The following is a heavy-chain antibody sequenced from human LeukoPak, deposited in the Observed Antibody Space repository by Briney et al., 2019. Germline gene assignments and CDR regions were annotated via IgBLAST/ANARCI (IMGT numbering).Heavy chain of an antibody. V-gene: IGHV3-48*01. CDR1: GFTFSSHA. CDR2: ISSSRTTI. D-gene: IGHD3-10*01. Sequence: PGGSLRLSCAASGFTFSSHAMKWVRQAPGKGLEWVSHISSSRTTIYYADSVKGRFTISRDNAKNSLYLQMNSLRAEDTAVYYCAGDHGSGVNYYYGMDVWGGRSTVTVSS. CDR3: AGDHGSGVNYYYGMDV. J-gene: IGHJ6*02.